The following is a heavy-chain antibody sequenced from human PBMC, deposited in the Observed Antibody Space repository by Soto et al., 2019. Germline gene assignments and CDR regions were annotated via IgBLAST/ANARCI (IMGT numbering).Heavy chain of an antibody. V-gene: IGHV4-4*02. CDR1: GGSLSTPVW. CDR3: ARKAWTRLDY. CDR2: VFHSGSA. Sequence: QLQLQESGPGLVKPSGTLSLTSGVSGGSLSTPVWWSWVRLPPGKGLEWIGEVFHSGSANYNPSLQSRVTISIDKSTNQFSLRLSSVTAADTAVYYCARKAWTRLDYWGQGSLVTVSS. J-gene: IGHJ4*02. D-gene: IGHD1-1*01.